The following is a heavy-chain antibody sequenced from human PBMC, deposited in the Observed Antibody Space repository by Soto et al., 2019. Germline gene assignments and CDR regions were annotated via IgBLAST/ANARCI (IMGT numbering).Heavy chain of an antibody. CDR3: ARYSSNWFQTEGMDV. CDR2: IDASGNS. CDR1: GASISSYY. Sequence: TXETLSRTCTVPGASISSYYWNGIRQPAGKGLEWIGRIDASGNSNYNPSLKSRVTMSVDTSKKQFSLKVTSVTAADTAVYYCARYSSNWFQTEGMDVWGQGTTVTVSS. V-gene: IGHV4-4*07. D-gene: IGHD6-13*01. J-gene: IGHJ6*02.